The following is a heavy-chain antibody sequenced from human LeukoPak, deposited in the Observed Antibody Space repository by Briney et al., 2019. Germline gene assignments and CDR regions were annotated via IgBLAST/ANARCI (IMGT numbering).Heavy chain of an antibody. V-gene: IGHV3-23*01. Sequence: GGSLRLSCAASGFTFISYAMSWVRQAPGKGLEWVSAISGSGGSTYYADSVKDRFTISRDNSKNTLYLQMNSLRAEDTAVYYCAKDHYYDFWSGTGDYWGQGTLVTVSS. CDR2: ISGSGGST. D-gene: IGHD3-3*01. CDR1: GFTFISYA. CDR3: AKDHYYDFWSGTGDY. J-gene: IGHJ4*02.